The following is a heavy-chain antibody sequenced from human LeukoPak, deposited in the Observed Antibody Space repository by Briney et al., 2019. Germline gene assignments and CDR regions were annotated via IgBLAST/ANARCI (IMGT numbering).Heavy chain of an antibody. J-gene: IGHJ3*02. V-gene: IGHV3-30*18. CDR2: ISYDGSNK. CDR1: GFSFSYYA. CDR3: GKRGNRNWATDAFDI. D-gene: IGHD1-14*01. Sequence: SGGSLRLSCAASGFSFSYYAMHWVRQAPGKGLEWVAVISYDGSNKLYADFLKGRFTISRDNSKNTLYLEVNNLRAEDTALFFRGKRGNRNWATDAFDIWGQGTMVSVSS.